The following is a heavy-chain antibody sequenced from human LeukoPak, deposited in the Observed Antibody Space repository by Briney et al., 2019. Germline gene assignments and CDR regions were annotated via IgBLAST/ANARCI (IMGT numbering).Heavy chain of an antibody. J-gene: IGHJ4*02. CDR1: GYSFTSYW. D-gene: IGHD6-19*01. CDR3: ARLDSSGWYWVDY. CDR2: IDPSDSYT. V-gene: IGHV5-10-1*01. Sequence: GESLKISCKGPGYSFTSYWISWVRQMPGKGLEWMGRIDPSDSYTNYSPSFQGHVTISADESISTAYLQWSSLKASDTAMYYCARLDSSGWYWVDYWGQGTLVTVSS.